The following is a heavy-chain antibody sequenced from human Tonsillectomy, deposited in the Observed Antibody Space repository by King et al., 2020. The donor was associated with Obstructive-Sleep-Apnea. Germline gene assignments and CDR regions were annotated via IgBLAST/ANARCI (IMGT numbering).Heavy chain of an antibody. CDR1: GFTFSHYA. CDR3: ARDGSLAVSNGDFYFDY. Sequence: VQLVESWGGVVQPARSLRLSCTVSGFTFSHYAMHWVRQAPGKELEWVAIISSDGSDQHYADSVKGRFTISRDNSKNTVSLRISSLSAEDTADYYCARDGSLAVSNGDFYFDYWGQGTRVTVSS. V-gene: IGHV3-30*04. CDR2: ISSDGSDQ. J-gene: IGHJ4*02. D-gene: IGHD5/OR15-5a*01.